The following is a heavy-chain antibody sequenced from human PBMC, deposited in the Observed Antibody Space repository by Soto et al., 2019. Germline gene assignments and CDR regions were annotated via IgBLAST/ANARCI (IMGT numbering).Heavy chain of an antibody. J-gene: IGHJ6*02. V-gene: IGHV4-4*07. CDR1: GGSISSYY. CDR2: IYTSGST. D-gene: IGHD3-9*01. Sequence: QVQLQESGPGLVKPSETLSLTCTVSGGSISSYYWSWIRQPAGKGLEWIGRIYTSGSTNYNPSLKSRVTMSVDTSKTQFSLKLSSVTAADTAVYYCARGYNLRYFDWTPLGGMDVWGQGTTVTVSS. CDR3: ARGYNLRYFDWTPLGGMDV.